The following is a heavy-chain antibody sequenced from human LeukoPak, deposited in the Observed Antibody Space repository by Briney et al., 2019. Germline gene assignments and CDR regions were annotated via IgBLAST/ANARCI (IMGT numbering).Heavy chain of an antibody. J-gene: IGHJ4*02. CDR3: ARAGSGSGWYFDY. V-gene: IGHV1-18*01. Sequence: APLKVSRKASLYTSVRITWVRQAPGQGLEWMGWISPYNANTRYVQKHKGTVTMTTDTSTSTAYMELRSLRFDDTAVYYCARAGSGSGWYFDYWGQGTLVTVSS. D-gene: IGHD6-19*01. CDR1: LYTSVR. CDR2: ISPYNANT.